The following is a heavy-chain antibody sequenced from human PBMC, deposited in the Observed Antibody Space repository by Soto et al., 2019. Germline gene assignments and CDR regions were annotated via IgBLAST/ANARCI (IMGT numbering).Heavy chain of an antibody. Sequence: GGSLRLSCAASGFTFSSYWMSWVRQAPGKGLEWVANIKQDGSEKYYVDSVKGRFTISRDNAKNSLYLQMNSLRAEDTAVYYCARDGVPAVEYFDYWGQGTLVTVSS. D-gene: IGHD2-2*01. CDR2: IKQDGSEK. V-gene: IGHV3-7*01. J-gene: IGHJ4*02. CDR1: GFTFSSYW. CDR3: ARDGVPAVEYFDY.